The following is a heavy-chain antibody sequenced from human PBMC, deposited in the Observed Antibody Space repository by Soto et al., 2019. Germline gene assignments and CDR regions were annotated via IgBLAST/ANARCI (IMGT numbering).Heavy chain of an antibody. CDR1: GFSLSTSGVG. Sequence: QITLKESGPTLVKPTQTLTLTCTFSGFSLSTSGVGVGWIRQPPGKALEWLALIYWDEDKRYSPSLKSRLTXXKXPSKNQVVLTMTNMDPVDTATYYCAHVYGGYDNFDYWGQGTLVTVSS. V-gene: IGHV2-5*02. J-gene: IGHJ4*02. CDR2: IYWDEDK. D-gene: IGHD5-12*01. CDR3: AHVYGGYDNFDY.